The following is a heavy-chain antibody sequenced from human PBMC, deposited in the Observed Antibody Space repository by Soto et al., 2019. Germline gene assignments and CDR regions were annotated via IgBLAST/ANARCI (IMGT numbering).Heavy chain of an antibody. CDR2: IIPIFGTA. J-gene: IGHJ4*02. D-gene: IGHD3-22*01. Sequence: QVQLVQSGDEVKKPGSSVKVSCKASGGTFSSYAISWVRQAPGQGLEWMGGIIPIFGTANYAQKFQGRVTITADESTSTAYMELSSLSSEDTAVYYCAIWGYYDSSPRPPKPDYWGQGTLVTVSS. CDR3: AIWGYYDSSPRPPKPDY. CDR1: GGTFSSYA. V-gene: IGHV1-69*01.